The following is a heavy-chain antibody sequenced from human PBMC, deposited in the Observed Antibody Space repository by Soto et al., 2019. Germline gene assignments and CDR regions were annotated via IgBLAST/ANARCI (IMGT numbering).Heavy chain of an antibody. Sequence: EVQLLQSGGGLVQPGGSLRLSCTASGFTFSSYAMSWVRQSPGKGLEWVSAITGSGGNTYYADSVKGRFTISRDNSKNTLYLQMDSLIAEDTAVYYCAKEYEQWLEKCWFDPWGQGTLVTVSS. V-gene: IGHV3-23*01. CDR1: GFTFSSYA. CDR2: ITGSGGNT. CDR3: AKEYEQWLEKCWFDP. J-gene: IGHJ5*02. D-gene: IGHD6-19*01.